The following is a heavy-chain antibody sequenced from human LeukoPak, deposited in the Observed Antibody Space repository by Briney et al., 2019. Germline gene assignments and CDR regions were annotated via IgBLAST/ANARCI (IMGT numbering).Heavy chain of an antibody. CDR3: ARGRLRSGNFYYMDV. Sequence: SETLSLTCPVSGGSINSNTYYWSWIRQPPGKGLEWIGEINHSGSTNYNPSLKSRVTMSVDTSKNQFSLKLSSVTAADTAVYYCARGRLRSGNFYYMDVWGKGTTVTVSS. J-gene: IGHJ6*03. D-gene: IGHD3-3*01. CDR1: GGSINSNTYY. V-gene: IGHV4-39*07. CDR2: INHSGST.